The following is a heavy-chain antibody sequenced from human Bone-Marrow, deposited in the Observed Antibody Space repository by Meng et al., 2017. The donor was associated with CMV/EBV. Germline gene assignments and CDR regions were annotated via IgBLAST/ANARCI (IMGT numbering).Heavy chain of an antibody. J-gene: IGHJ6*02. CDR3: TTGGVLLWFGESPEGMDV. D-gene: IGHD3-10*01. V-gene: IGHV3-15*01. CDR1: GFTFSNAW. Sequence: GESLKISCAASGFTFSNAWMSWVRQAPGKGLEWVGRIKSKTDGGTTDYAAPVKGRFTISRDDSKNTLYLQMNSLKTEDTAVYYCTTGGVLLWFGESPEGMDVWGQRTTVTVSS. CDR2: IKSKTDGGTT.